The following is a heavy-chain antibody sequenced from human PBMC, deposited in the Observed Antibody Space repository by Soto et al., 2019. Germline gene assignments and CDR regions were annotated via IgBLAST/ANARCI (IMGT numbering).Heavy chain of an antibody. CDR3: ASRDSSGWLQDMYV. J-gene: IGHJ6*02. CDR2: IYYSGST. V-gene: IGHV4-61*01. Sequence: SLTCTVSGGSVSSGSYYWSWIRQPPGKGLEWIGYIYYSGSTNYNPSLKSRVTISVDTSKNQFSLKLSSVTAADTAVYYCASRDSSGWLQDMYVWSQGTTVSVSS. CDR1: GGSVSSGSYY. D-gene: IGHD3-22*01.